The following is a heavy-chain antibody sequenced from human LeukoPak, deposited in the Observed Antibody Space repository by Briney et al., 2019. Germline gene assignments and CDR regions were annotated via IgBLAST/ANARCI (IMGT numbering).Heavy chain of an antibody. CDR2: INHSGST. CDR1: GGSFSGYY. Sequence: SETLSLTCAVYGGSFSGYYWSWIRQPPGKGLEWIGEINHSGSTNYNPSLKSRVTISVDTSKNKFSLKLSSVTAADTAVYYCARALSWYSSSWYGAFDIWGQGTMVTVSS. J-gene: IGHJ3*02. D-gene: IGHD6-13*01. CDR3: ARALSWYSSSWYGAFDI. V-gene: IGHV4-34*01.